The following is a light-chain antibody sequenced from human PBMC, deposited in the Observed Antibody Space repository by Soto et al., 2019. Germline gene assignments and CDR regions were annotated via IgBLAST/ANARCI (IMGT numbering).Light chain of an antibody. Sequence: EIVLTPSPGTLSFSSGERTTLSLRASQSFYSSFLAWYQQKPGQAPRLLIYGASSRASGIPDRFSGSGSGTDFSLTISRLEPEDFAVYYCQQYSSSSYTFGQGTKLEI. J-gene: IGKJ2*01. CDR1: QSFYSSF. CDR3: QQYSSSSYT. V-gene: IGKV3-20*01. CDR2: GAS.